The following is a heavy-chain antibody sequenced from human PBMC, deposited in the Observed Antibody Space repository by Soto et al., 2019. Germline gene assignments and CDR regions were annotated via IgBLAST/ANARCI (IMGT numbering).Heavy chain of an antibody. D-gene: IGHD6-6*01. V-gene: IGHV3-30*04. Sequence: GGSLRLSCAASGFTFSSYAMHWVRQAPGKGLEWVAVISYDGSNKYYADSVKGRFTISRDNSKNTLYLQMNSLRAEDTAVYDCARASSAGVAARGGWFDPWGQGTLVTVSS. CDR2: ISYDGSNK. CDR1: GFTFSSYA. J-gene: IGHJ5*02. CDR3: ARASSAGVAARGGWFDP.